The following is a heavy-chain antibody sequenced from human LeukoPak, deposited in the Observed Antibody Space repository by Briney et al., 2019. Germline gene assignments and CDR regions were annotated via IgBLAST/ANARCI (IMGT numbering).Heavy chain of an antibody. D-gene: IGHD3-10*01. CDR3: ARGGYYGSGNDFRFDP. CDR2: IYYSGST. V-gene: IGHV4-59*01. Sequence: SSETLSLTCTVSGGSISSYYWSWIRQPPGKGLEWIGYIYYSGSTNYKPSLKSRVTISVDTSKNQFSLKLSSVTAADTAVYYCARGGYYGSGNDFRFDPWGQGTLVTVSS. CDR1: GGSISSYY. J-gene: IGHJ5*02.